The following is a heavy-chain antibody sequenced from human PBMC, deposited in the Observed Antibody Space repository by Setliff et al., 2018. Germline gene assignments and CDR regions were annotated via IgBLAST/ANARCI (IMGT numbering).Heavy chain of an antibody. Sequence: SETLSLTCAVSGYSISSGYYWGWIRQPPGKGLEWIGSINHSGSTNYNPSLKSRVTISVDTSRNQFPLKLASVTAADRAVYYCARIAYFDFWRGFGVGAFDLWGHGSVVTVSS. J-gene: IGHJ3*01. D-gene: IGHD3-3*01. V-gene: IGHV4-38-2*01. CDR1: GYSISSGYY. CDR2: INHSGST. CDR3: ARIAYFDFWRGFGVGAFDL.